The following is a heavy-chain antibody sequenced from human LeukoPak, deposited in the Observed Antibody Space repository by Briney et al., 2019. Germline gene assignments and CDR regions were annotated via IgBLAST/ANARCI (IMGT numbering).Heavy chain of an antibody. CDR3: ARKGDGYKGSGFDI. CDR1: GGAFSSYA. J-gene: IGHJ3*02. CDR2: IIPIFGTA. Sequence: SVKVSCKASGGAFSSYALIWVRQAPGQGLEWMGRIIPIFGTANYAQKFQGRVTMTTDESTSTAYLDLRSLTSEDTAVYYCARKGDGYKGSGFDIWGQGTMVTVSS. V-gene: IGHV1-69*05. D-gene: IGHD5-24*01.